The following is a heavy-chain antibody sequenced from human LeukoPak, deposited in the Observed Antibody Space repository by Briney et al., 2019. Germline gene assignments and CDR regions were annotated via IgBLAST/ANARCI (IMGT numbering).Heavy chain of an antibody. D-gene: IGHD5-12*01. Sequence: SEALSLTCTVSNDSINKYYWSWIRQPPGEGREWIGYIYYTGNTNYNPSLKSRVTISLDTSKNQFSLKLSSVTAADTAVYYCARKYNGFGGWIDYWAQGTLVTVSS. CDR2: IYYTGNT. J-gene: IGHJ4*02. CDR3: ARKYNGFGGWIDY. CDR1: NDSINKYY. V-gene: IGHV4-59*01.